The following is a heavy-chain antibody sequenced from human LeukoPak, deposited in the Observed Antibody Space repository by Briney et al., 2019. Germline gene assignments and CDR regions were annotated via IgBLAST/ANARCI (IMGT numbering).Heavy chain of an antibody. Sequence: SVKVSCKASGGSFTFTSHAISWVRQAPGQGLEWMGGLIPIYGSANYAQKFQGRVTITSDESTRTVYKELSSLRPEDSAVYYCAGFFYDNSGDVFDLGGQGTVVTVSS. CDR3: AGFFYDNSGDVFDL. D-gene: IGHD3-22*01. CDR2: LIPIYGSA. CDR1: GGSFTFTSHA. V-gene: IGHV1-69*13. J-gene: IGHJ3*01.